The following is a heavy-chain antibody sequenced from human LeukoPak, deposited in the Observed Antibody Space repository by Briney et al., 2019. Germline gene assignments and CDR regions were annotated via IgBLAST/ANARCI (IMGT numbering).Heavy chain of an antibody. V-gene: IGHV3-7*01. J-gene: IGHJ5*02. D-gene: IGHD3-3*01. Sequence: HPGGSLRLSCAASGFTFSSYWMTWVRQAPGKGLEWVANLNPDGSRKFYVDSVKGRFTISRDNAKNSLYLQMHSLRAEDTALYDCARDAYDDSSESWGQGTLVTVSS. CDR3: ARDAYDDSSES. CDR1: GFTFSSYW. CDR2: LNPDGSRK.